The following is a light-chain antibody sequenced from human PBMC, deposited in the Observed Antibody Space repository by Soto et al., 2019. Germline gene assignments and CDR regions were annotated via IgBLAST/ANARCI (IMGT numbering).Light chain of an antibody. CDR1: QGISNH. J-gene: IGKJ5*01. CDR3: RQHTNFPLT. Sequence: DIQMTQSPSAMSASVGDRVTITCRASQGISNHSVWFQQRPGKVPKRLIYDASSLQTGVPSRFSGSGSGTEFTGTMGGLQPEDFATYDCRQHTNFPLTCGQGTRLEGK. V-gene: IGKV1-17*03. CDR2: DAS.